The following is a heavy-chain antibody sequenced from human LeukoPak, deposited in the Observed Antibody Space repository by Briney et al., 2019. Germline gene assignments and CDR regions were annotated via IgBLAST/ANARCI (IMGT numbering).Heavy chain of an antibody. CDR2: IYQSGST. CDR3: ARSEINDYNRY. Sequence: PSETLSLTCSVSGYSIRSGYYWALIRQSPGEGLEWIGSIYQSGSTYDNPSLRSRVTMSMDTSKNQFSLKMRPVTAADTAVYYCARSEINDYNRYWGQGILVTVSS. CDR1: GYSIRSGYY. J-gene: IGHJ4*02. D-gene: IGHD3-16*01. V-gene: IGHV4-38-2*02.